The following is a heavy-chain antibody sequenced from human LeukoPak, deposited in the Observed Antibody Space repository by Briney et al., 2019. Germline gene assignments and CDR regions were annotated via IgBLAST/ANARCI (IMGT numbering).Heavy chain of an antibody. Sequence: PSETLSLTCTVSGGSISSGSYYWSWIRQPAGKGLEWIGRIYTSGSTNYNPSLKSRVTISVDTSKNQFSLKLSSVTAADTAVYYCARATGYSSSRPFDIWGQGTVVTVSS. J-gene: IGHJ3*02. V-gene: IGHV4-61*02. CDR2: IYTSGST. CDR3: ARATGYSSSRPFDI. CDR1: GGSISSGSYY. D-gene: IGHD6-13*01.